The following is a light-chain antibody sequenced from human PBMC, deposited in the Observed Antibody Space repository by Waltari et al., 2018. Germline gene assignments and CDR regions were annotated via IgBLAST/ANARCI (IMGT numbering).Light chain of an antibody. V-gene: IGLV1-40*01. Sequence: QSVLTQPPSVSGAPGQRVTIPCTAGRSNIRADHYVHWYQQLPATAPQLPLYGNKNRPSGVNYRFSGSKSGTSASLAITGLHPEDEADYYCQSSDSSLSAHVLFGTGTKLTVL. CDR3: QSSDSSLSAHVL. CDR1: RSNIRADHY. J-gene: IGLJ2*01. CDR2: GNK.